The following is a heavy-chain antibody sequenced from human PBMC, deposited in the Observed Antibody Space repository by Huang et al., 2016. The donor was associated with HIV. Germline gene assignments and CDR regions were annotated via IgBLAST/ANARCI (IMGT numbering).Heavy chain of an antibody. CDR2: IKSDGSST. V-gene: IGHV3-74*01. CDR1: GFTFSYSW. J-gene: IGHJ4*02. D-gene: IGHD2-21*02. CDR3: AIVAATIPRH. Sequence: EVQLVESGGGLVQPGGSLRLSCAASGFTFSYSWRHWVRQAPGKGLVWVSRIKSDGSSTTYADSVKGRVTISRDNAKNTLYLQMNSLRAEDMAVYYCAIVAATIPRHWGQGTLVTVSS.